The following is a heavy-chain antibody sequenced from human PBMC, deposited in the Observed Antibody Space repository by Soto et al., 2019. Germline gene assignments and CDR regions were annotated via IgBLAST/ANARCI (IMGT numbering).Heavy chain of an antibody. Sequence: GGSLRLSCAASGFTFSSYAMSWVRQAPGKGLEWVSAISGSGGSTYYADSVKGRFTISRDNSKNTLYLQMNSLRAEDTAVYYCAKVVYYDSSGYYYVPSYYYYYGMDVWGQGTTVTVSS. D-gene: IGHD3-22*01. CDR1: GFTFSSYA. CDR3: AKVVYYDSSGYYYVPSYYYYYGMDV. V-gene: IGHV3-23*01. CDR2: ISGSGGST. J-gene: IGHJ6*02.